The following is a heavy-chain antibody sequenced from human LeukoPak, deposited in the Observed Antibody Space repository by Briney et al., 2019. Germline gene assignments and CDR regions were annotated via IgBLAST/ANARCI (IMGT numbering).Heavy chain of an antibody. CDR2: ISSSGSTI. CDR3: RSYDFWSGYYMREGYYFDY. V-gene: IGHV3-11*01. Sequence: GRSLRLSCAASGFTFSDYYMSWIRQAPGKGLEWVSYISSSGSTIYYADSVKGRFTISRDNAKNSLYLQMNSLRAEDTAVYYCRSYDFWSGYYMREGYYFDYWGQGTLVTVSS. CDR1: GFTFSDYY. J-gene: IGHJ4*02. D-gene: IGHD3-3*01.